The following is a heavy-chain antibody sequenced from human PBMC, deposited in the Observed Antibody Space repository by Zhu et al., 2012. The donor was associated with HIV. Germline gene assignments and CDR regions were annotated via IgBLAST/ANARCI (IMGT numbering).Heavy chain of an antibody. CDR2: IYHDGST. Sequence: QVQLQESGPGLVKPSETLSLTCAVSGYSISSGYYWGWIRQPPGKGLEWLGSIYHDGSTYYNPSLKSRVSISVDTSKNQFSLKLTSVTAADTAVYYCAFKYYYASGIIYYWGQGTLVTVSS. J-gene: IGHJ4*02. D-gene: IGHD3-10*01. V-gene: IGHV4-38-2*01. CDR1: GYSISSGYY. CDR3: AFKYYYASGIIYY.